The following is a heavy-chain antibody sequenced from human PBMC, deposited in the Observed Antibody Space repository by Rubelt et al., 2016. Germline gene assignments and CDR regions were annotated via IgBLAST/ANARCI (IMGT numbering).Heavy chain of an antibody. J-gene: IGHJ4*02. CDR1: GGSISSYY. Sequence: QVQLQESGPGLVKPSETLSLTCTVSGGSISSYYWSWIRQPAGKGLEWIGYIYYSGSTNYNPSLKSRVTISIDTSKTQFSLKLSSVTAAETAVYYCARASSGSPRFGFDYWGQGTLVTVSS. CDR2: IYYSGST. CDR3: ARASSGSPRFGFDY. V-gene: IGHV4-59*01. D-gene: IGHD6-25*01.